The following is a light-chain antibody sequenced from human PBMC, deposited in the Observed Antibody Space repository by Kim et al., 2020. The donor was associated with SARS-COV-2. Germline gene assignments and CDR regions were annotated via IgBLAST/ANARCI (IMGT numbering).Light chain of an antibody. CDR3: QQRSNWPPALT. CDR2: DAS. V-gene: IGKV3-11*01. J-gene: IGKJ4*01. Sequence: PEERSTLSCRASQSVNTYLAWYQQKPGQGPRLLIYDASNRATGIPDRFSGSGSGTDFTLTISSLESEDFAVYYCQQRSNWPPALTFGGGTKVDIK. CDR1: QSVNTY.